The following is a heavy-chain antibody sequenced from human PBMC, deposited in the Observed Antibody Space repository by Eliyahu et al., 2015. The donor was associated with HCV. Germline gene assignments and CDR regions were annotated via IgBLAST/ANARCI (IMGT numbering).Heavy chain of an antibody. CDR2: ISSSSSYI. CDR3: ARDRRNDYGDARRCFDY. D-gene: IGHD4-17*01. J-gene: IGHJ4*02. Sequence: EVQLVESGGGLVKPGGSLRLSCAASGFTFSSYSMNWVRQAPGKGLGWVSSISSSSSYIYYADSVKGRFTISRDNAKNSLYLQMNSLRAEDTAVYYCARDRRNDYGDARRCFDYWGQGTLVTVSS. V-gene: IGHV3-21*01. CDR1: GFTFSSYS.